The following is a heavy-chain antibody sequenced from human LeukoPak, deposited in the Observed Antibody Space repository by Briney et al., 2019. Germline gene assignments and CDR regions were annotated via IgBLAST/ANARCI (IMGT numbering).Heavy chain of an antibody. CDR1: GGTFSSYT. V-gene: IGHV1-69*02. Sequence: SVKVSCKASGGTFSSYTIGWVRQAPGQGLEWMGRIIPILGIANYAQKFQGRVTITADKSTSTAYMELSSLRSEDTAVYYCARSGYCSGGSCYSRHFQHWGQGTLVTVSS. CDR2: IIPILGIA. J-gene: IGHJ1*01. D-gene: IGHD2-15*01. CDR3: ARSGYCSGGSCYSRHFQH.